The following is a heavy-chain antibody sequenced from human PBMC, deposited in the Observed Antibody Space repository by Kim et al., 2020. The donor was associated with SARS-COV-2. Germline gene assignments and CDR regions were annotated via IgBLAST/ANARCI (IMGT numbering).Heavy chain of an antibody. CDR3: TRRYCTDGGSTCSSDY. Sequence: SVKGRFTITRDDSKNTAYLQMNSLKTEDAAVYYSTRRYCTDGGSTCSSDYWGQGTLVTVSS. V-gene: IGHV3-73*01. D-gene: IGHD2-8*01. J-gene: IGHJ4*02.